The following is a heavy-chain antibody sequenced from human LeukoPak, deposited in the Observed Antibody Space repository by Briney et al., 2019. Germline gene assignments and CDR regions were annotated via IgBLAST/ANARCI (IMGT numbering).Heavy chain of an antibody. D-gene: IGHD5-18*01. V-gene: IGHV4-4*07. CDR3: AGCSDTAMGHWYSDL. CDR2: IYTSGST. CDR1: GGSISSYY. Sequence: SETLSLTCTVSGGSISSYYWSWIRQPAGKGLEWIGRIYTSGSTNYNPSLKSRVTMSVDTSKNQFSLKLSSVTAADTAVYYCAGCSDTAMGHWYSDLWGRGTLLTVPS. J-gene: IGHJ2*01.